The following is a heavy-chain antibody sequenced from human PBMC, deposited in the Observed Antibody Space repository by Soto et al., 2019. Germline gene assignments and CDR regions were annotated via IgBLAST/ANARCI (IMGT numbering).Heavy chain of an antibody. J-gene: IGHJ6*02. V-gene: IGHV1-18*01. CDR2: INTYNGYT. D-gene: IGHD2-8*01. Sequence: GASVKVSCKASGYTFTSCGIGWVRQAPGQGLEWMGLINTYNGYTNYPQNFQGRVTMTTDTSTGTVYMELRSLTSDDTAVYYCARDLTKGLDVWGQGTTVTVSS. CDR1: GYTFTSCG. CDR3: ARDLTKGLDV.